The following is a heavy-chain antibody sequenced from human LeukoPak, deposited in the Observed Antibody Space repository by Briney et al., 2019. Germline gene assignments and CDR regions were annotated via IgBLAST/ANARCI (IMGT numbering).Heavy chain of an antibody. CDR3: ARAGFSSSWFRVFGY. CDR2: ISSSGSTI. D-gene: IGHD6-13*01. V-gene: IGHV3-48*04. J-gene: IGHJ4*02. Sequence: GGSLRLSCAASGFTFSSYSMNWVRQAPGKGLEWVSYISSSGSTIYYADSVKGRFTISRDNAKNSLYLQMNSLRAEDTAVYYCARAGFSSSWFRVFGYWGQGTLVTVSS. CDR1: GFTFSSYS.